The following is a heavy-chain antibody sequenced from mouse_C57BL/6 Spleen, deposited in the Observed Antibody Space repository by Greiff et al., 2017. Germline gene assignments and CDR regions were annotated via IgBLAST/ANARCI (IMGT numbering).Heavy chain of an antibody. V-gene: IGHV1-80*01. CDR3: ARRRDYGKDY. Sequence: LVESGASVKISCKASGYAFSSYWMNWVKQRPGKGLEWIGQIYPGDGDTNYNGKFKGKATLTADKSSSTAYMQLSSLTSEDSAVYFCARRRDYGKDYWGQGTTLTVSS. CDR2: IYPGDGDT. CDR1: GYAFSSYW. D-gene: IGHD2-1*01. J-gene: IGHJ2*01.